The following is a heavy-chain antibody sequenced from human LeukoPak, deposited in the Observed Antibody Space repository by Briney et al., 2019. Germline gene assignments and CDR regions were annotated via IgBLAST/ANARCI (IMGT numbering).Heavy chain of an antibody. CDR1: GFNLSSYG. CDR2: IRYDGSNK. CDR3: AKSGVVGATYGDY. V-gene: IGHV3-30*02. J-gene: IGHJ4*02. Sequence: GGSLRLSCAASGFNLSSYGVNWVGQAPGKGRGGVAFIRYDGSNKYYADSVKGRFTISRDNSKNTLYLQMNSLRAEDTAVYYCAKSGVVGATYGDYWGQGTLVTVSS. D-gene: IGHD1-26*01.